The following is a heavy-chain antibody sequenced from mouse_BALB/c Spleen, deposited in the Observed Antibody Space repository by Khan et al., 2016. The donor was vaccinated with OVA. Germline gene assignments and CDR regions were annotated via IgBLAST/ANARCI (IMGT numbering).Heavy chain of an antibody. Sequence: QLQESGPGLVKPSQSLSLTFTVTGYSITSDYAWNWIQQFPGNKLEWMGYISYSGNTKYNSSLKSRISIPRDTFNNQFFLQLNSVTTEDTATYYCARSYGGDFDYWGQGTTLTVSS. D-gene: IGHD1-1*02. CDR2: ISYSGNT. CDR3: ARSYGGDFDY. CDR1: GYSITSDYA. V-gene: IGHV3-2*02. J-gene: IGHJ2*01.